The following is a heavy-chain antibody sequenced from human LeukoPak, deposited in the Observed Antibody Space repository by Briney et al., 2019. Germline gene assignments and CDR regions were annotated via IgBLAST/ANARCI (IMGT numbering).Heavy chain of an antibody. CDR1: GGSITNYY. V-gene: IGHV4-59*01. CDR3: GRSKGSGNYFDS. J-gene: IGHJ4*02. CDR2: ISYTGST. D-gene: IGHD3-10*01. Sequence: SETLSLTCTVSGGSITNYYWNWIRQPPGEGLEWIGYISYTGSTNYNPSLKSRVTLSIDTSKSQFSLNLRSVTAADTATYYCGRSKGSGNYFDSWGQGTLVTVSS.